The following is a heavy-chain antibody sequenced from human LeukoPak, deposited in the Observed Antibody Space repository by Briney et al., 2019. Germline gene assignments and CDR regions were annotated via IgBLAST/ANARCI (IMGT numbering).Heavy chain of an antibody. CDR1: GFTFSSYG. Sequence: GSLRLSCAASGFTFSSYGMNWVRQAPGKGLEWVSYISSSGGTIYYAASVKGRFTISRDNAKNSLYLQLNSLRAEDTALYYCARVDCTSTNCYGIDHWGQGTLVTVSS. CDR3: ARVDCTSTNCYGIDH. D-gene: IGHD2-2*01. CDR2: ISSSGGTI. J-gene: IGHJ4*02. V-gene: IGHV3-48*03.